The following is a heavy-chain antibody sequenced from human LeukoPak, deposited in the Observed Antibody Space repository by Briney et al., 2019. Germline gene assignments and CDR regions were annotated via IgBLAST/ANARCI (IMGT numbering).Heavy chain of an antibody. J-gene: IGHJ4*02. CDR2: INPNIGVT. CDR1: GYTFTGYY. D-gene: IGHD5-18*01. CDR3: ATMVDTAMDY. V-gene: IGHV1-2*02. Sequence: GASVKVSCKASGYTFTGYYMHWVRQAPGQGLECMGWINPNIGVTNYAQKFQGRVTMTRDTSISTAYMELSSLRSEDTAVYYCATMVDTAMDYWGQGTLVTVSS.